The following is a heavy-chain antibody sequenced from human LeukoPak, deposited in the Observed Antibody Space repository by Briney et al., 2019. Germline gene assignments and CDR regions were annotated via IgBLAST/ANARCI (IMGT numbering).Heavy chain of an antibody. Sequence: GGSLRLSCSASGFTFSSYAMHWVRQAPGKGLEYVSAISSNGGSRYYADSVKGRFTISRDNSKNTLYLQMSSLRAEDTAVYYCVKDQGIAVAALFDYWGQGTLVTVSS. CDR2: ISSNGGSR. CDR1: GFTFSSYA. CDR3: VKDQGIAVAALFDY. V-gene: IGHV3-64D*06. D-gene: IGHD6-19*01. J-gene: IGHJ4*02.